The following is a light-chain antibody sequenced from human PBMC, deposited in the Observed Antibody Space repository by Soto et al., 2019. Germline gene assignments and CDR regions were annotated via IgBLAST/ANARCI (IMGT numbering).Light chain of an antibody. J-gene: IGKJ1*01. CDR1: QSISTY. CDR2: AAS. Sequence: DIQMTQSPSSLSASVRDRVTITCRASQSISTYLNWYQQKPGKAPRLLIYAASRLQSGVPSRFSGGGSGTDFTLTISSLQPEDFATYYCQQSFTTPYVAFGQGTKVEIK. CDR3: QQSFTTPYVA. V-gene: IGKV1-39*01.